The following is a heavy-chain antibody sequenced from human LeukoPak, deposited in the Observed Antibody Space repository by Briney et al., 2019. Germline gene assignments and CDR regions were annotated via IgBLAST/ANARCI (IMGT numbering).Heavy chain of an antibody. CDR2: INSDGSTT. Sequence: GGSLRLSCAASGFTFSSYWMHWVRQAPGKGLVWVSRINSDGSTTSYADSVKGRFTISRDNAKNTLYLQINSLRAEDTAAYYCARRSAARDAFDIWGQGTMVTVSS. CDR1: GFTFSSYW. J-gene: IGHJ3*02. D-gene: IGHD6-6*01. V-gene: IGHV3-74*01. CDR3: ARRSAARDAFDI.